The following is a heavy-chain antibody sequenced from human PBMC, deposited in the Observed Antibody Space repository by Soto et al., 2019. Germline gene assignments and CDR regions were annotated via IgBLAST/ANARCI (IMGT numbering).Heavy chain of an antibody. V-gene: IGHV3-48*01. D-gene: IGHD3-22*01. J-gene: IGHJ3*02. CDR2: ISSSSSTI. CDR1: GFTFSSYS. Sequence: GGSLRLSCAASGFTFSSYSMNWVRQAPGKGLEWVSYISSSSSTIYYADSVKGRFTISRDNAKNSLYLQMNSLRAEDTAVYYCARDLDSSGYYPHDAFDIWGQGTMVTVS. CDR3: ARDLDSSGYYPHDAFDI.